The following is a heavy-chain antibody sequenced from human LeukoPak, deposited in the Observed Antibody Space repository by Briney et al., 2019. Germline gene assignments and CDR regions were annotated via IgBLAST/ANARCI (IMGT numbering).Heavy chain of an antibody. J-gene: IGHJ6*02. CDR2: ISGYNENI. CDR3: ARGPGAGVEWLSPLDV. CDR1: GYTFSSYG. Sequence: ASVKVSCKASGYTFSSYGISWIRQAPGQGLEWMGWISGYNENINYAQKVQGRVTMTTDTSTSTAYMELRSLRSDDTAVYYCARGPGAGVEWLSPLDVWGQGTTVTVSS. D-gene: IGHD3-3*01. V-gene: IGHV1-18*01.